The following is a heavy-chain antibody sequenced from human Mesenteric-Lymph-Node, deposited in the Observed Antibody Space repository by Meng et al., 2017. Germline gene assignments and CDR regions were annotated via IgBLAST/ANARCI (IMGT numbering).Heavy chain of an antibody. CDR3: ARAAGGSGSYYIYYYYYGMDV. J-gene: IGHJ6*02. CDR1: GYTFTGYY. D-gene: IGHD3-10*01. Sequence: ASVKVSCKASGYTFTGYYMHWVRQAPGQGLEWMGRINPNSGGTNYAQKFQGRVTMTRDTSISTAYMELSRLRSDDTAVYYCARAAGGSGSYYIYYYYYGMDVWGQGTTVTVSS. CDR2: INPNSGGT. V-gene: IGHV1-2*06.